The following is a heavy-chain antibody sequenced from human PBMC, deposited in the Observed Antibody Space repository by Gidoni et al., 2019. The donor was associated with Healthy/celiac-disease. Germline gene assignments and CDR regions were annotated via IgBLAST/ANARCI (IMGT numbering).Heavy chain of an antibody. CDR1: GSTFSSYS. D-gene: IGHD3-10*01. J-gene: IGHJ4*02. CDR3: ARDFGEPIFDY. Sequence: EVQLVESGGGLVKPGGSLGLSCAASGSTFSSYSMNWVRQAPGKGLEWVSSISSSSSYIYYADSVKGRFTISRDNAKNSLYLQMNSLRAEDTAVYYCARDFGEPIFDYWGQGTLVTVSS. V-gene: IGHV3-21*01. CDR2: ISSSSSYI.